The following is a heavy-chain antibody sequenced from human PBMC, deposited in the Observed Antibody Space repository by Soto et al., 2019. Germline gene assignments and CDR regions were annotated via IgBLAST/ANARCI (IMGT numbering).Heavy chain of an antibody. V-gene: IGHV1-46*01. D-gene: IGHD4-4*01. CDR1: GISFINHY. CDR2: INPAGSVT. J-gene: IGHJ4*02. Sequence: ASVKVSCKASGISFINHYVHWVRQAPGQGPEWMGVINPAGSVTVYALKLQDRVTVTRDTSTSTVYMELNSLTTEDTALYYCAKDWATTTTGNFDLCGQGALVTVSS. CDR3: AKDWATTTTGNFDL.